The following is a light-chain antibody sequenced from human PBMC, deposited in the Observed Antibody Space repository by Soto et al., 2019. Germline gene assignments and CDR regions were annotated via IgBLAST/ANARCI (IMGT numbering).Light chain of an antibody. Sequence: EIVLTQSPGTLSLSPGERATLSCRASQSVSSSYLAWYQQKPGQAPRLLIYGASSRATGIPDRVSGSGSGTDFTLTISRLEPEDFAVYYCQQYGSSPITFGQGTRLGMK. CDR2: GAS. CDR3: QQYGSSPIT. J-gene: IGKJ5*01. V-gene: IGKV3-20*01. CDR1: QSVSSSY.